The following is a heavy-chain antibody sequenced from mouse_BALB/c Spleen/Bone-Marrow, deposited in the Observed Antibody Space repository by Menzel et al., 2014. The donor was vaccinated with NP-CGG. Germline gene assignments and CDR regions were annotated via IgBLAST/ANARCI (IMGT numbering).Heavy chain of an antibody. J-gene: IGHJ4*01. CDR3: ASSYYDYDGYAMDY. D-gene: IGHD2-4*01. CDR1: GFTFSSYA. CDR2: ISSGGSYT. V-gene: IGHV5-9-3*01. Sequence: EVQLVESGGGLVKPGGSLKLSCAASGFTFSSYAISWVRQTPEKRLEWVATISSGGSYTYYPDSVKGRFTISRDNAKNTLYLQMSSLRSEDTAMYYCASSYYDYDGYAMDYWGQGTSVTVSS.